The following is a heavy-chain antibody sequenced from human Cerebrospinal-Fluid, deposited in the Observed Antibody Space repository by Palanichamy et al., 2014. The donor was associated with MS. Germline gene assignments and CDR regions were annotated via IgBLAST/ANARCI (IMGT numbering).Heavy chain of an antibody. CDR2: INTGNGKT. Sequence: QVQLVQSGAEVKKPGASVKVSCKASGYIFSDYAIHWVRQAPGQNFEWMGWINTGNGKTQYSQKFQGRVTIIWDTSANTAYLDVGSLRSEDTAVYYCARDRSHLQIPDAFDIWGQGTMVTVSA. V-gene: IGHV1-3*04. CDR1: GYIFSDYA. J-gene: IGHJ3*02. CDR3: ARDRSHLQIPDAFDI.